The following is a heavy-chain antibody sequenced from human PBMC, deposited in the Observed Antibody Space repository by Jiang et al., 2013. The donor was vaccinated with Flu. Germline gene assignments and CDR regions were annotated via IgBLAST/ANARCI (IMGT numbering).Heavy chain of an antibody. D-gene: IGHD2-21*01. CDR2: IKSKSYGGTT. Sequence: VQLLESGGGLVKPGRSLRLSCTVSGFTFRDYSMSWVRQAPGKGLEWVGLIKSKSYGGTTEYAASVKDRFSISTDDSYTIAYLQMSRLKAEDTAVYYCTRVWAYWSPHLDSWGQGTLVTVSS. V-gene: IGHV3-49*04. J-gene: IGHJ4*02. CDR1: GFTFRDYS. CDR3: TRVWAYWSPHLDS.